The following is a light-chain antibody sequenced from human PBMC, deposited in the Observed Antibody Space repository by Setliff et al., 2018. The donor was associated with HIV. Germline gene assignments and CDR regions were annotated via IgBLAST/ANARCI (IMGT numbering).Light chain of an antibody. CDR3: SSYTSSSTPYV. V-gene: IGLV2-14*02. J-gene: IGLJ1*01. CDR2: EVS. CDR1: RNDVGRYDL. Sequence: QSALTQPASVSGSPGQSITISCSGTRNDVGRYDLVSWYQQHPGKAPKLMIYEVSNRPSGVSNRFSGSKSGNTASLTISGLQAEDEADYYCSSYTSSSTPYVFGTGTKVTVL.